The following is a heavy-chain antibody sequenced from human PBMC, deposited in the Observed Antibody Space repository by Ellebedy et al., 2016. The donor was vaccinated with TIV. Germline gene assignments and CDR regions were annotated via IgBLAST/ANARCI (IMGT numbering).Heavy chain of an antibody. CDR3: ARGRYGS. V-gene: IGHV3-13*01. CDR2: IGTAGDT. CDR1: GFTFSNYD. D-gene: IGHD3-10*01. Sequence: GESLKISCAASGFTFSNYDMHWVRQATGKGLEWVSGIGTAGDTYYPGSVKGRFTISRENAKNSLFLQMNSLRDGDTAIYYCARGRYGSWGQGTLVTVSS. J-gene: IGHJ5*02.